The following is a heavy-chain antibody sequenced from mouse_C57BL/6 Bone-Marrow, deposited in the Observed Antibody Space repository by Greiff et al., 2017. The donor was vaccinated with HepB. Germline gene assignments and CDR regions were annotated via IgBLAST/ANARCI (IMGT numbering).Heavy chain of an antibody. J-gene: IGHJ3*01. CDR2: ISDGGSYT. Sequence: EVKVVESGGGLVKPGGSLKLSCAASGFTFSSYAMSWVRQTPEKRLEWVATISDGGSYTYYPDNVKGRFTISRDNAKNNLYLQMSHLKSEDTAMYYCARDEVLRPVGFAYWGQGTLVTVSA. CDR1: GFTFSSYA. V-gene: IGHV5-4*01. D-gene: IGHD1-1*01. CDR3: ARDEVLRPVGFAY.